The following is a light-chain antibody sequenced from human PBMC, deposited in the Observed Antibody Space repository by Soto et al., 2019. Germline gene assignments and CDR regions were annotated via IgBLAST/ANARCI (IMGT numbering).Light chain of an antibody. CDR2: KAS. CDR1: QSIDSW. Sequence: IRRAPSTDSVSTSVVAVVVITNRASQSIDSWLAWYQQKPGKAPKLLIYKASTLKSGVPSRFSGSGSGTEFTFSISSLQPDDFATYYCQHYTTDFRIFGQGTKVDIK. V-gene: IGKV1-5*03. J-gene: IGKJ1*01. CDR3: QHYTTDFRI.